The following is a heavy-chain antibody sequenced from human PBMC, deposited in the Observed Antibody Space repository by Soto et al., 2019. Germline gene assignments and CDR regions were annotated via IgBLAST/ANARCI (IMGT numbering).Heavy chain of an antibody. J-gene: IGHJ5*02. CDR2: IVVGSGNT. D-gene: IGHD2-15*01. Sequence: SVKVSCKASGFTFTSSAVQWVRQARGQRLEWIGWIVVGSGNTNYAQKFQERVTITRDMSTSTAYMELSSLRSEDTAVYYCAAGYCSGGSCYSVVWFDPWGQGALVTVSS. V-gene: IGHV1-58*01. CDR3: AAGYCSGGSCYSVVWFDP. CDR1: GFTFTSSA.